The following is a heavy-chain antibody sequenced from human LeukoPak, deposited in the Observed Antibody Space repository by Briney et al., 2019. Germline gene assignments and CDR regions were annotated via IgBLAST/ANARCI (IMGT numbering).Heavy chain of an antibody. CDR2: ISGSGGST. Sequence: GGSLRLSCAASGFTFSSYAMSWVRQAPGKGPEWVSAISGSGGSTYYADSVKGRFTISRDNSRNTLYLQMNSLRAEDTAVYYCAKEGSSSWNYFFDYWGQGTLVTVSS. V-gene: IGHV3-23*01. CDR3: AKEGSSSWNYFFDY. D-gene: IGHD6-6*01. J-gene: IGHJ4*02. CDR1: GFTFSSYA.